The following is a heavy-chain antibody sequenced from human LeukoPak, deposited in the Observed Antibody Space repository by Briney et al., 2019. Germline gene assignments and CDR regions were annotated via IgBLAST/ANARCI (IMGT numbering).Heavy chain of an antibody. J-gene: IGHJ4*02. D-gene: IGHD3-10*01. CDR1: RFTFSSPT. V-gene: IGHV1-58*01. CDR2: IVVGSGYT. Sequence: TSVKVSCMASRFTFSSPTVQWVRQARGQRLEWIGWIVVGSGYTNYAQKFQERVTFTRDMSTGTVYMELSSLRSEDTAVYYCAVARGLTDPLDFWGQGTLVTVSS. CDR3: AVARGLTDPLDF.